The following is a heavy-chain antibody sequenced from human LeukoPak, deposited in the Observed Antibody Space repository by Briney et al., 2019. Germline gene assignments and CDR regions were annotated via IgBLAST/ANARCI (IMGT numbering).Heavy chain of an antibody. Sequence: PSQTLSLTCTVSGGSISTYYWSWIRQPPGKGREWIGYIFYSGYNNHNPSLKSRVTISVDTSKNQFSLKLSSVAAADTAVYYCARVYGGGYDFRGAFDIWGQRTMVTVSS. V-gene: IGHV4-59*01. J-gene: IGHJ3*02. CDR2: IFYSGYN. D-gene: IGHD5-12*01. CDR3: ARVYGGGYDFRGAFDI. CDR1: GGSISTYY.